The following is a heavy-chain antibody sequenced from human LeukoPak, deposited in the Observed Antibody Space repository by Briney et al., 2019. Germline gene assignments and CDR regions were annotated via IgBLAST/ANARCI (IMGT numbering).Heavy chain of an antibody. CDR1: GFTFDDYA. V-gene: IGHV3-9*03. J-gene: IGHJ4*02. Sequence: GRSLRLSCAASGFTFDDYAMHWVRQAPGKGLEWVSDISWNSGSIGYADSVKGRFTISRDNAKNSLYLQMNSLRAEDMALYYCAKSVDSSGYYYFDYWGQGTLVTVSS. CDR3: AKSVDSSGYYYFDY. CDR2: ISWNSGSI. D-gene: IGHD3-22*01.